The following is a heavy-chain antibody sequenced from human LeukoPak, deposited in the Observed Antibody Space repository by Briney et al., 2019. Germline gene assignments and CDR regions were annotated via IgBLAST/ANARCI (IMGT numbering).Heavy chain of an antibody. CDR3: AKSYYYGSGSYYPATSDY. CDR2: ISGSGGST. D-gene: IGHD3-10*01. J-gene: IGHJ4*02. Sequence: GGSLRLSCAASAFTFSSCAMSWVRQAPGKGLEWVSAISGSGGSTYYADSVKGRFTISRDNSKNTLYLQMNSLGVDDTAIYYCAKSYYYGSGSYYPATSDYWGQGTLVTVSS. CDR1: AFTFSSCA. V-gene: IGHV3-23*01.